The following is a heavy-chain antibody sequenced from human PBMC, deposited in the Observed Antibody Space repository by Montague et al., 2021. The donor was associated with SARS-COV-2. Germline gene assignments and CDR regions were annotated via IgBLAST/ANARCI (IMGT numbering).Heavy chain of an antibody. CDR1: GFTFSNYD. D-gene: IGHD3-16*02. J-gene: IGHJ3*02. CDR2: VSTSAYTT. CDR3: TRDYRSIVGDGLEI. V-gene: IGHV3-48*03. Sequence: SLRLSCAASGFTFSNYDMNWVCQAPGKGPEWISYVSTSAYTTSYAGSVKGRFTISRDNGKNSLFLQLNSLRVEDTAVYYCTRDYRSIVGDGLEIWGQGTKVTVSS.